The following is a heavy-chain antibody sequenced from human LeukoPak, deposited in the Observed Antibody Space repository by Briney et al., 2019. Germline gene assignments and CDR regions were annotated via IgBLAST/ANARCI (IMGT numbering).Heavy chain of an antibody. CDR3: AKDGQANYYGSGSYYPDYYMDV. CDR1: GFTFSSYS. D-gene: IGHD3-10*01. J-gene: IGHJ6*03. Sequence: GGSLRLSCAASGFTFSSYSMNWVRQAPGKGLEWVSYISSSSSTIYYADSVKGRFTISRDNSKNTLYLQMNSLRAEDTAVYYCAKDGQANYYGSGSYYPDYYMDVWGKGTTVTISS. CDR2: ISSSSSTI. V-gene: IGHV3-48*01.